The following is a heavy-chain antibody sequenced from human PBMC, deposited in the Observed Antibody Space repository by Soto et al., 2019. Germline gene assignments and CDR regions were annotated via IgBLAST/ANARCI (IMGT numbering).Heavy chain of an antibody. CDR2: INPIVEIP. J-gene: IGHJ6*02. CDR3: ARNRRTNYDYYGMDV. Sequence: QVQLVQSGAEVKKPGSSVKVSCKASGDTFRRYSITWVRQAPGQGLEWMGRINPIVEIPRYAQKFQGRVPITVEKTTTTAHMERTSLRSDDTAVYYCARNRRTNYDYYGMDVWGQGTTVTVTS. V-gene: IGHV1-69*02. CDR1: GDTFRRYS.